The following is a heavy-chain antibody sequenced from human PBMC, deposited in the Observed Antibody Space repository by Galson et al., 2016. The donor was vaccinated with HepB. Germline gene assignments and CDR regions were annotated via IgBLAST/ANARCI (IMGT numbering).Heavy chain of an antibody. CDR3: ARAMRYYDSSGYPSVGMDA. CDR2: INAGNGKT. CDR1: GYTFRNYA. V-gene: IGHV1-3*01. J-gene: IGHJ6*02. D-gene: IGHD3-22*01. Sequence: SVKVSCKASGYTFRNYAMHWVRQAPGQRLEWMAWINAGNGKTKSSERFQGRVTITRDTSASTAYMELISLRSEDTAVYYCARAMRYYDSSGYPSVGMDAWGQGTTVTVSS.